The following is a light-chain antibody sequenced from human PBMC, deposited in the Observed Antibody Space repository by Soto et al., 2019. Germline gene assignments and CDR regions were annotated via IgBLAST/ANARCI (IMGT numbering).Light chain of an antibody. CDR1: QSISSY. J-gene: IGKJ1*01. Sequence: DIQMTQSPSSLSASVGDRVTITCRASQSISSYLNWYQQKPGKAPKLLIYAASSLQSGVPSRFSGSGSGTDFTLTISSLQPEDFATYYCQQLNNYPRTFGQGTKVDI. CDR2: AAS. CDR3: QQLNNYPRT. V-gene: IGKV1-39*01.